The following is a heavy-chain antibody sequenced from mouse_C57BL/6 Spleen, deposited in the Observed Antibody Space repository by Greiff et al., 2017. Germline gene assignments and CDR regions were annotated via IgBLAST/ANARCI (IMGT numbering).Heavy chain of an antibody. CDR1: GYAFSSSW. D-gene: IGHD2-3*01. CDR2: IYPGDGDT. V-gene: IGHV1-82*01. J-gene: IGHJ2*01. CDR3: ARDDGYDY. Sequence: VKLQESGPELVKPGASVKISCKASGYAFSSSWMNWVKQRPGKGLEWIGRIYPGDGDTNYNGKFKGKATLTADKSSSTAYMQLSSLTSEDSAVYFCARDDGYDYWGQGTTLTVSS.